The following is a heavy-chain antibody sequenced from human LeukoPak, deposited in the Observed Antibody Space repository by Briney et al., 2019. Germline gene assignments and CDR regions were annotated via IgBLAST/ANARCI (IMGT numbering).Heavy chain of an antibody. D-gene: IGHD3-10*01. J-gene: IGHJ4*02. CDR1: GYTFTSYD. Sequence: ASVKVSCKASGYTFTSYDINWVRQATGQGLEWMGWMNPNSGNTGYAQKFQGRVTMTRNTSIGTAYMELSSLRSEDTAVYYCARGEGPADNYYGSGSYYYWGQGTLVTVSS. CDR3: ARGEGPADNYYGSGSYYY. V-gene: IGHV1-8*01. CDR2: MNPNSGNT.